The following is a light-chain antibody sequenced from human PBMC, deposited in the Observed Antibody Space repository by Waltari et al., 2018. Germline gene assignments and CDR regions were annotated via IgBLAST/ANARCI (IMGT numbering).Light chain of an antibody. J-gene: IGLJ3*02. CDR1: TIGNTR. CDR2: YDS. V-gene: IGLV3-21*04. CDR3: QVWDDVTDSGV. Sequence: YLLTQPPSVSVDHGTTATLPSGGDTIGNTRVTWYQQKPGQAPVLVMFYDSDRPSEIPERFSGSNSGNTAALTISWVEAGDEADYHCQVWDDVTDSGVFGGGTKLTVL.